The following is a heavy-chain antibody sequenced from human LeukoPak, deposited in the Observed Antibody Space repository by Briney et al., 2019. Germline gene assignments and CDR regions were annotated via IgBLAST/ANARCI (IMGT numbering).Heavy chain of an antibody. CDR1: GGSISSNGYY. J-gene: IGHJ4*02. Sequence: SETLSLTCTVSGGSISSNGYYWGWIRQPPGKGLEWIGSIYYSGSTYYDPSLKSRVTISVDTSKNQFSLKLSSVTAADTAVYYCARLRGYSYGYADYWGQGTLVTVSS. CDR3: ARLRGYSYGYADY. V-gene: IGHV4-39*01. CDR2: IYYSGST. D-gene: IGHD5-18*01.